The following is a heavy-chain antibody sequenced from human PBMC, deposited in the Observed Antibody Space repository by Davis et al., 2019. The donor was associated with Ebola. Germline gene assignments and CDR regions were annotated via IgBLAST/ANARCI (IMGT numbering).Heavy chain of an antibody. J-gene: IGHJ6*04. D-gene: IGHD3-9*01. CDR1: GFTFSSYA. CDR2: ISDSSSYI. CDR3: ARDPDILSGAMDV. Sequence: GESLKISCAASGFTFSSYAMHWVRQAPGKGLEWVSSISDSSSYIYYADSVKGRFTISRDNAKNSLYLQMNSLRAEDAAVYYCARDPDILSGAMDVWGKGTTVTVSS. V-gene: IGHV3-21*01.